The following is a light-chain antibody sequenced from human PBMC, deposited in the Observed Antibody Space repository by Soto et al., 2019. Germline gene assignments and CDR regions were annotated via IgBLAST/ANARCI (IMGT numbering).Light chain of an antibody. Sequence: QSVLTQPPSVSAAPGQKVTISCYGSSSNIANNYVSWYQQLPGTAPKVLTYENSKRPSGIPDRFSGSKSGTSATLGITGLQTGDEADYYCGTWDSSLGAGLFGGGTKLTVL. V-gene: IGLV1-51*02. J-gene: IGLJ2*01. CDR1: SSNIANNY. CDR2: ENS. CDR3: GTWDSSLGAGL.